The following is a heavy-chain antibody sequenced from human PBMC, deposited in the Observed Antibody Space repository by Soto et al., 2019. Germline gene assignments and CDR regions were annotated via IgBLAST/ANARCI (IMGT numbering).Heavy chain of an antibody. Sequence: SETLSLTCIVSVGSTSSYYWSWIRQPPGKGLEWIGYIYYSGSTNYNPSLKSRVTISVDTSKNQFSLKLSSVTAADTAVYYCARVSSSWYYMDVWGKGTTVTVSS. V-gene: IGHV4-59*01. CDR3: ARVSSSWYYMDV. D-gene: IGHD6-13*01. CDR2: IYYSGST. J-gene: IGHJ6*03. CDR1: VGSTSSYY.